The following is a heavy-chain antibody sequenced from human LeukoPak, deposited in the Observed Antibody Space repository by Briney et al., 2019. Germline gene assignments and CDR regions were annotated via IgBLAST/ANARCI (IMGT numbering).Heavy chain of an antibody. CDR1: GYTFTSYG. J-gene: IGHJ4*02. CDR2: ISAYNGNT. CDR3: ARVRNYGDYYYFDY. D-gene: IGHD4-17*01. Sequence: ASVKVSCKASGYTFTSYGISWVRQAPGQGLEWMGWISAYNGNTNYAQKLQGKVTMTTDTSTSTAYMELRSLRSDDTAVYYCARVRNYGDYYYFDYWGQGTLVTVSS. V-gene: IGHV1-18*01.